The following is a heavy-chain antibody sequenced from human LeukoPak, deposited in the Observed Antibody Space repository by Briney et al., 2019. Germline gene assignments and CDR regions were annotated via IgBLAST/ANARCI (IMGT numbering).Heavy chain of an antibody. CDR3: ARTVLLWFGELSSRFDP. Sequence: RSETLSLTCTVSGGSISSYYWNWIRQPPGKGLEWIGYIYYSRSTNYNPSLKSRVTISVDTSKNQFSLKLSSVTAADTAVYYCARTVLLWFGELSSRFDPWGQGTLVTVSS. CDR1: GGSISSYY. CDR2: IYYSRST. D-gene: IGHD3-10*01. J-gene: IGHJ5*02. V-gene: IGHV4-59*01.